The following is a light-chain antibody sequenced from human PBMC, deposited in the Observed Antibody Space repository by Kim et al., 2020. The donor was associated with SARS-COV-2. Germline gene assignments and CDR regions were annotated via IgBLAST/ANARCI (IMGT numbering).Light chain of an antibody. J-gene: IGKJ2*01. Sequence: SASVGDRVTTTCRASQSISSWLAWSQQKPGKAPKLLIHGASTLDSGVPSRFSGNGSGTEFTLTVSSLQPGDFATYYCHQYSTYPFTFGQGTKLEI. CDR1: QSISSW. V-gene: IGKV1-5*03. CDR3: HQYSTYPFT. CDR2: GAS.